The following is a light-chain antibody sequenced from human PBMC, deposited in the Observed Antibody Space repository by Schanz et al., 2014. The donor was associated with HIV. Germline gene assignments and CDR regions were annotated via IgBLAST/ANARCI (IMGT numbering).Light chain of an antibody. J-gene: IGLJ3*02. Sequence: QSVLTQPPSESGTPGQRVTMSCSGSRSNIGSNTVNWYQQLPGTAPKLLIYSNNQRPSGVPDRFSGSKSGTSASLAISGLQSEDEADYHCAAWDDRLNGPMFGGGTKLTVL. CDR1: RSNIGSNT. V-gene: IGLV1-44*01. CDR2: SNN. CDR3: AAWDDRLNGPM.